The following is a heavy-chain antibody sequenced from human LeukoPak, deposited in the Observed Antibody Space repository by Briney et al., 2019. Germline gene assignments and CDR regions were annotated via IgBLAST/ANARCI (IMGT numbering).Heavy chain of an antibody. CDR1: GYTFTSYY. J-gene: IGHJ4*02. Sequence: ASVKVSCKASGYTFTSYYMHWVRQAPGQGLEWMGIINPSGGSTSYAQKFQGRVTMTRDTSTSTVYMELSSLGSEDTAVYYCARGQDYVWGSYRRTYYFDYWGQGTLATVSS. CDR3: ARGQDYVWGSYRRTYYFDY. D-gene: IGHD3-16*02. V-gene: IGHV1-46*01. CDR2: INPSGGST.